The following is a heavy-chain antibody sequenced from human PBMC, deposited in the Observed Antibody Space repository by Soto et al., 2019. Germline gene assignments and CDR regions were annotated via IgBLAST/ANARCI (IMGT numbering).Heavy chain of an antibody. CDR2: ISWNSGTI. D-gene: IGHD2-8*02. CDR3: ARSTGGTANGMGV. Sequence: EVQVVESGGGLVQPGRSLRLSCAASGFSFDDYAMHWVRQAPGKGLEWVSGISWNSGTIGYADSVKGRFTISRDNXKNALSLQMNSLRAEDTALYYCARSTGGTANGMGVWGQGTTVTVSS. V-gene: IGHV3-9*01. CDR1: GFSFDDYA. J-gene: IGHJ6*02.